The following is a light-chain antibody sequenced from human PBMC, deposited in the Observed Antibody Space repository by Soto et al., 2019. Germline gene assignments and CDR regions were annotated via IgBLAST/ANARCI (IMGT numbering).Light chain of an antibody. CDR3: QKYNSAPPGT. CDR2: AAS. V-gene: IGKV1-27*01. CDR1: QGISDY. J-gene: IGKJ5*01. Sequence: DIQMTQSPSSLSASVGDRVTISCRASQGISDYLAWYQQKPGKVPKLLIYAASTLQSGVPSRFSGSGSGTDYTLTISSLLPEDVATYYCQKYNSAPPGTFGQGTRLEIK.